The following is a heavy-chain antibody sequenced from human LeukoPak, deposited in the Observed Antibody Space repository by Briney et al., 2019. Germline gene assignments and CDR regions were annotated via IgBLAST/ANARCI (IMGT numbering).Heavy chain of an antibody. V-gene: IGHV3-9*01. D-gene: IGHD1-26*01. J-gene: IGHJ4*02. CDR2: ISWNSGSI. CDR3: AKDNGVGATEIDY. CDR1: GFTFDDYA. Sequence: PGGSLRLSCAASGFTFDDYAMHWVRQAPGKGLEWVSGISWNSGSIGYADSVKGRFTISRDNAKNSLYLQMNSLRAEDTALYYCAKDNGVGATEIDYWGQGTLVTVSS.